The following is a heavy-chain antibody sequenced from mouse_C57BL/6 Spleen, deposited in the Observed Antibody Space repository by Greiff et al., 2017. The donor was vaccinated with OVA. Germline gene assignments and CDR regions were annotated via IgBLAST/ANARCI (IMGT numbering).Heavy chain of an antibody. CDR2: ILPGSGST. V-gene: IGHV1-9*01. J-gene: IGHJ3*01. CDR1: GYTFTGYW. Sequence: VQLQQSGAELMKPGASVKLSCKATGYTFTGYWIEWVKQRPGHGLEWIGEILPGSGSTKYNEKFKGKATFTADTSSNPAYRQLSSLTTEDSAIYYGARGRYYYGSSYWFAYWGQGTLVTVSA. D-gene: IGHD1-1*01. CDR3: ARGRYYYGSSYWFAY.